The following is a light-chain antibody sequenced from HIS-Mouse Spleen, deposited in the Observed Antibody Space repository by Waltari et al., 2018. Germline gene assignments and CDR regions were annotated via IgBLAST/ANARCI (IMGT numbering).Light chain of an antibody. CDR3: QAWDSSTAVV. J-gene: IGLJ2*01. CDR2: KAS. Sequence: SYELTQPPSVSVSPGQTASITCSGDKLGDKYACWYQQKPGQSPVLVIYKASKRPSGIPGRLSGSNSGKTATLTISGTQAMDEADYYCQAWDSSTAVVFGGGTKLTVL. CDR1: KLGDKY. V-gene: IGLV3-1*01.